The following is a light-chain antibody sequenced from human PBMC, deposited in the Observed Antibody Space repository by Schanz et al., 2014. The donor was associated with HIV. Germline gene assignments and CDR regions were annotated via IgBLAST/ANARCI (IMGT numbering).Light chain of an antibody. Sequence: ELVLTQSPATLSVTPGERATLSCRASQSISSNLAWYQQKPGQAPRLLIYGTSTSATGIPARFSGSGSGTDFTLTISSLEPEDFAVYYCQQRSNWPPFTFGGGTKVEIK. V-gene: IGKV3-11*01. CDR3: QQRSNWPPFT. CDR2: GTS. CDR1: QSISSN. J-gene: IGKJ4*01.